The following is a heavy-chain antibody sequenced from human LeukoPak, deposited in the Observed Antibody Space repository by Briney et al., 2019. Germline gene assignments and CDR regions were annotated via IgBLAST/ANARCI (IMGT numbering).Heavy chain of an antibody. V-gene: IGHV3-23*01. CDR3: AKGPHYDILTGYYRSSFDY. Sequence: GGALRISCATPGFTFSSSAMSWVRQAPGEGLEWVSAISGIGGSTYYADSVKGRFTISRDNSKNTLYLQMNSLRAEDTAVYYCAKGPHYDILTGYYRSSFDYWGQGTLVTVSS. D-gene: IGHD3-9*01. CDR2: ISGIGGST. J-gene: IGHJ4*02. CDR1: GFTFSSSA.